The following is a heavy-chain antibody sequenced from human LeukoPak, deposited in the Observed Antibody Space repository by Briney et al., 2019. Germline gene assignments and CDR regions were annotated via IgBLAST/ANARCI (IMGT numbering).Heavy chain of an antibody. D-gene: IGHD5-12*01. V-gene: IGHV3-23*01. CDR2: ISGSGGST. J-gene: IGHJ3*02. Sequence: TGGSLRLSCAASGFTFSSYAMSWVRQAPGKGLEWVSAISGSGGSTYYADSVKGRFTISRDNSKNTLYLQMNSLRAEDTAVYYCAKDPALSERGYSGYGMRAFDIWGQGTMVTVSS. CDR3: AKDPALSERGYSGYGMRAFDI. CDR1: GFTFSSYA.